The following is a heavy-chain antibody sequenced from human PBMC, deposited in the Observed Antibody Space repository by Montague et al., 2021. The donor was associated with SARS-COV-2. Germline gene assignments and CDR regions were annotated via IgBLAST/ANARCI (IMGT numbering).Heavy chain of an antibody. Sequence: TLSLTCSVSGGSISSGSYYWSWIRQPAGKGLEWIGRIYASGGANSNPSLNSRVTISVDTSKNQFSLNLTSVTAADTAVYYCARAALPGRKNWFDPWGQGTLVTVSS. CDR1: GGSISSGSYY. CDR3: ARAALPGRKNWFDP. D-gene: IGHD2-2*01. V-gene: IGHV4-61*02. J-gene: IGHJ5*02. CDR2: IYASGGA.